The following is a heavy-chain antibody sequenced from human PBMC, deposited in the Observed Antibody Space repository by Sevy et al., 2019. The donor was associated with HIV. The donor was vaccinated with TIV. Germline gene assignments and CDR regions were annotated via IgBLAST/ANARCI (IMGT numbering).Heavy chain of an antibody. D-gene: IGHD3-22*01. J-gene: IGHJ3*02. CDR1: GFAFSSYW. CDR3: ARPYDSSGYYVYAFDI. V-gene: IGHV3-74*01. Sequence: GGSLRLSCAASGFAFSSYWMHWVRQTPGKGLVWVSRINSDGRSTSYADSVKGRFTISRDNAKNTLYLQMNSLRAEDTAVYYCARPYDSSGYYVYAFDIWGQGTMVTVSS. CDR2: INSDGRST.